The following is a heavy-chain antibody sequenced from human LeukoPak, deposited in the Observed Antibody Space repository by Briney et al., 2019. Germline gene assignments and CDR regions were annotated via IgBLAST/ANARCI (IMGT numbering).Heavy chain of an antibody. D-gene: IGHD2-15*01. J-gene: IGHJ4*02. V-gene: IGHV1-3*01. CDR2: INADDGNT. Sequence: ASVKVSCKTSGYTFTTYAIHWVRQAPGQRLEWMGLINADDGNTRYSQRFQGRVTITRDTSASTAYMELSSLRSEDTAVYYCARESRAYCSGGSCYQFDYWGQGTLVTVSS. CDR3: ARESRAYCSGGSCYQFDY. CDR1: GYTFTTYA.